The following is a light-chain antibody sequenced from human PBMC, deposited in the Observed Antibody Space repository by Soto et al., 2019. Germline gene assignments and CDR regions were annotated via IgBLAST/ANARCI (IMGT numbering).Light chain of an antibody. CDR1: QSVSNNY. CDR2: GAS. J-gene: IGKJ1*01. Sequence: ESVLTLSPGTLSLYPGERATLSCRASQSVSNNYLAWYQQKPGQAPRLLIYGASNRATGIPDRFSGSGSGTDFTLTISRLEPEDFAVYYCQQYGSSGTFGQGAMVDVK. V-gene: IGKV3-20*01. CDR3: QQYGSSGT.